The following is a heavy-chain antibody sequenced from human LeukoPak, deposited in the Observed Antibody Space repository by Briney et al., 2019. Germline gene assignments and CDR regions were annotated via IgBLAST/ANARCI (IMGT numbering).Heavy chain of an antibody. CDR1: GGSISSYY. D-gene: IGHD2-2*03. V-gene: IGHV4-59*01. J-gene: IGHJ5*02. CDR2: IYYSGST. Sequence: SETLSLTCTVSGGSISSYYWSWIRQPPGKGLEWIGYIYYSGSTNYNPSLKSRVTISVDMSKNRFSLKLSSVTASDTAVYYCARGIGSLDPWGQGTLVTVSS. CDR3: ARGIGSLDP.